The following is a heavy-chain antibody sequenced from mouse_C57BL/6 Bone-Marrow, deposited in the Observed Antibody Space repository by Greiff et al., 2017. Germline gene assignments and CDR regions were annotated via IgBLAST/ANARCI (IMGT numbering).Heavy chain of an antibody. D-gene: IGHD1-1*01. J-gene: IGHJ1*03. Sequence: VQLQQSGPELVKPGASVKISCKASGYAFSSSWMNWVKQRPGKGLEWIGRIYPGDGDTNYNGKFKGKATLTADKSSSTAYMQLSSLTSEDSAVYFCARSHYYGSSPHWYFDVWGTGTTVTVSS. CDR2: IYPGDGDT. CDR1: GYAFSSSW. CDR3: ARSHYYGSSPHWYFDV. V-gene: IGHV1-82*01.